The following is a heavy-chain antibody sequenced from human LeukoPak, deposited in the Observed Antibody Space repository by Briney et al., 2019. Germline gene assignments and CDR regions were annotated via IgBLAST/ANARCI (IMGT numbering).Heavy chain of an antibody. D-gene: IGHD2-2*01. Sequence: KPGGSLRLSCAASGSTFSSHSMNWVRQAPGKGLEWVSSISPSGNYIYYADSVEGRFTISRDNAKNSLYLQMNSLRAEDTAVYYCARDLSSSTSCYSYWGQGTLVTVSS. CDR3: ARDLSSSTSCYSY. CDR2: ISPSGNYI. J-gene: IGHJ4*02. V-gene: IGHV3-21*01. CDR1: GSTFSSHS.